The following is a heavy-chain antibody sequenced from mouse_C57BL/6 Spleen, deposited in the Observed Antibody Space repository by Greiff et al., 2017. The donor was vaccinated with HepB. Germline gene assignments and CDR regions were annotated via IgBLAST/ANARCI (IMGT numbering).Heavy chain of an antibody. V-gene: IGHV1-82*01. D-gene: IGHD3-3*01. CDR1: GYAFSSSW. CDR3: ARGGDVYFDY. J-gene: IGHJ2*01. Sequence: QVQLKESGPELVKPGASVKISCKASGYAFSSSWMNWVKQRPGKGLEWIGRSYPGDGDTNYNGKFKGKATLTADKSSSTAYMQISSLTSEDSAVYFCARGGDVYFDYWGQGTTLTVSS. CDR2: SYPGDGDT.